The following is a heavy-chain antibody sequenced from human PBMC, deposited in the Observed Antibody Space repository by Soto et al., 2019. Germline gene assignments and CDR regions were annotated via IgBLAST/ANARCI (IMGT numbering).Heavy chain of an antibody. Sequence: QVQLQESGPGLVKPSGTLSLTCSVSGGSISSINWWSWVRQPPGKGLDWIGEIYHSGRTNYNPSLKSRVTISVEKSKSQFSLKLRSVPAAATAVYYCARAADREMVVVITTSGAFDIWGQGTMVTVSS. CDR2: IYHSGRT. CDR3: ARAADREMVVVITTSGAFDI. V-gene: IGHV4-4*02. CDR1: GGSISSINW. D-gene: IGHD3-22*01. J-gene: IGHJ3*02.